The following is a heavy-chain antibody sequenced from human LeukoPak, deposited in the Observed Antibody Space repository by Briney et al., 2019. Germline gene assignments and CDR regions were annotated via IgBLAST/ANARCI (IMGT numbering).Heavy chain of an antibody. D-gene: IGHD3-16*01. CDR1: GFTFGSYW. CDR3: AKGGRGYPENAFDI. V-gene: IGHV3-7*03. CDR2: IKQDGSEK. J-gene: IGHJ3*02. Sequence: PGGSLRLSCAASGFTFGSYWMSWVRQAPGKGLEWVANIKQDGSEKNYVDSVKGRFTISRDNSKNSLYLQMNSLRTEDTALYYCAKGGRGYPENAFDIWGQGTMVTVSS.